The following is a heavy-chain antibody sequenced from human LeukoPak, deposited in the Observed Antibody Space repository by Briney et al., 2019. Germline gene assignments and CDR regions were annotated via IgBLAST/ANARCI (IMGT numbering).Heavy chain of an antibody. D-gene: IGHD2-2*01. CDR2: IYDNGAT. CDR3: ARGPTSDDSFDI. V-gene: IGHV4-31*03. J-gene: IGHJ3*02. Sequence: PSETLSLTCTVSGGSISRGGYYWSWIRLRPGKGPEWFGYIYDNGATDCNPSLKSRLIMSVDTSKNQYSLRLNSVSAADTAVYHCARGPTSDDSFDIWGQGTMVTVSS. CDR1: GGSISRGGYY.